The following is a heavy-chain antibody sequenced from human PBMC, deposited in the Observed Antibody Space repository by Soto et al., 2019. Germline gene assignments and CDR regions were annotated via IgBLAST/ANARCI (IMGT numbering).Heavy chain of an antibody. J-gene: IGHJ3*02. Sequence: ASVKVSCKASGYTFTSYAMHWVRQAPGQRLEWMGWINAGNGNTKYSQKFQGRVTITRDTSASTAYMELSSLRSEDTAVYYCARDGVDIDCSSTSCYVPEAFDIWGQGTMVTVS. V-gene: IGHV1-3*01. CDR2: INAGNGNT. D-gene: IGHD2-2*01. CDR1: GYTFTSYA. CDR3: ARDGVDIDCSSTSCYVPEAFDI.